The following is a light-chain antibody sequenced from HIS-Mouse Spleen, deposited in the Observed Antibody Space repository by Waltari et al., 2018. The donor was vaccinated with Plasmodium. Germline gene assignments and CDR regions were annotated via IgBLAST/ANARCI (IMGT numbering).Light chain of an antibody. V-gene: IGLV3-1*01. Sequence: SYELTQPPSVSVSPGQTASISCSGHNLGEEYACWYQQKPGQSPVLGIYQDSKRPSGIPERFAGSNAGNTATLTISGTQAMDEADYYCQAWDSSTVVFGGGTKLTVL. CDR2: QDS. CDR1: NLGEEY. CDR3: QAWDSSTVV. J-gene: IGLJ2*01.